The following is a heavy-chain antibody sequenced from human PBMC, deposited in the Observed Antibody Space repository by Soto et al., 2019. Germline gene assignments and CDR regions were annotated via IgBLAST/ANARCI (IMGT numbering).Heavy chain of an antibody. V-gene: IGHV1-3*01. CDR3: ARDRGAPNIVVVPAALWRFDP. CDR1: GYTFTSYA. D-gene: IGHD2-2*01. CDR2: INAGNGNT. J-gene: IGHJ5*02. Sequence: VASVKVSCKASGYTFTSYAMHWVRQAPGQRLEWMGWINAGNGNTKYSQKFQGRVTITRDTSASTAYMELSSLRSEDTAVYYCARDRGAPNIVVVPAALWRFDPWGQGTLVTVSS.